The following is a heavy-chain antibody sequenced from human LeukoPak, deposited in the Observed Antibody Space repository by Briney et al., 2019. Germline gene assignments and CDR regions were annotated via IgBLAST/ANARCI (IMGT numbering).Heavy chain of an antibody. CDR2: ISTSSIYI. V-gene: IGHV3-21*01. J-gene: IGHJ6*03. Sequence: GGSLRLSCAASGFTFSSYSMNWVRQAPGKGLEWVSSISTSSIYIYYADSVKGRFTVSRDNAKNSLYLQMNSLRAEDTAVYYCARDHRRYYYYYMDVWGKGTTVTVSS. CDR3: ARDHRRYYYYYMDV. CDR1: GFTFSSYS.